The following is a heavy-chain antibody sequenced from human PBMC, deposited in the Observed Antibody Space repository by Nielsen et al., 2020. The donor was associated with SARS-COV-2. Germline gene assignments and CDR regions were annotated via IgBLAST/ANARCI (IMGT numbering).Heavy chain of an antibody. D-gene: IGHD1-26*01. CDR2: IYYLGDT. Sequence: SETLSLTCTVSGTSITSYYWSWVRQRPGKGLEWIGYIYYLGDTNYTPAFGGRVAMSVDTPKSQFSLKLFTVTAAGTAVYYCARRSSIWNYMDVWATGISVTVSS. V-gene: IGHV4-59*08. CDR3: ARRSSIWNYMDV. J-gene: IGHJ6*03. CDR1: GTSITSYY.